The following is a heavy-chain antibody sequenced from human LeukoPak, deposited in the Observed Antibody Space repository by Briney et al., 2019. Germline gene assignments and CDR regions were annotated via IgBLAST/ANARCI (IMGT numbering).Heavy chain of an antibody. V-gene: IGHV3-23*01. Sequence: GGSLRLSCAASGFTFSSYAMSWVRQAPGKGLGWVSAISGSGGSTYYADSVKGQFTISTDNSKNTLYLQMNSLRAEDTAVYYCAKDLYSSYDILTGYYGGAFDIWGQGTMVTVSS. CDR1: GFTFSSYA. D-gene: IGHD3-9*01. CDR2: ISGSGGST. CDR3: AKDLYSSYDILTGYYGGAFDI. J-gene: IGHJ3*02.